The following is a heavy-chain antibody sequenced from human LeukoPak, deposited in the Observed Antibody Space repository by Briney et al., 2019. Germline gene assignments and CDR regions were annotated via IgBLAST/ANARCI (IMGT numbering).Heavy chain of an antibody. CDR3: ASLYCTNGVCYTNWFDP. CDR1: GFTFSSYE. D-gene: IGHD2-8*01. Sequence: GGSLRLSCAASGFTFSSYEMNWVRQAPGKGLEWVSYISSSGSTIYYAASVKGRFTISRDNAKNSPYLQMNSLRAEDTAVYYCASLYCTNGVCYTNWFDPWGQGTLVTASS. V-gene: IGHV3-48*03. J-gene: IGHJ5*02. CDR2: ISSSGSTI.